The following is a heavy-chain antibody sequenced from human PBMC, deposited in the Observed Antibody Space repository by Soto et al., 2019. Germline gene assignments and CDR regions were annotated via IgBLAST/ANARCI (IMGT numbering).Heavy chain of an antibody. V-gene: IGHV3-15*01. CDR3: TTPHGVISPGNWFDP. J-gene: IGHJ5*02. Sequence: GGSLRLSCAASGFTFSNAWMSWVRQAPGKGPEWVGRIKSKTDGGTTDYAAPVKGRFTISRDDSKNTLYLQMNSLKTGDTAMYYCTTPHGVISPGNWFDPWGQGTLVTVSS. D-gene: IGHD3-22*01. CDR1: GFTFSNAW. CDR2: IKSKTDGGTT.